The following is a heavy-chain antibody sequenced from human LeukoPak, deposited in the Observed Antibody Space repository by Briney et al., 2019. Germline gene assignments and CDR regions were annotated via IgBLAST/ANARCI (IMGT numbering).Heavy chain of an antibody. V-gene: IGHV3-30*04. Sequence: PGGSLRLSCAAPGFTFSSYAMHWVRQAPGKGLEWVAVISYDGSNKYYADSVKGRFTISRDNSKNTLYLQMNSLRAEDTAVYYCARVATYYYYGMDVWGQGTTVTVSS. CDR1: GFTFSSYA. J-gene: IGHJ6*02. CDR3: ARVATYYYYGMDV. CDR2: ISYDGSNK.